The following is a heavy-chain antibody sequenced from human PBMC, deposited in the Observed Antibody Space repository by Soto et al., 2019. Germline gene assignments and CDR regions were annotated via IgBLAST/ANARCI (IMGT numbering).Heavy chain of an antibody. Sequence: SVKVSCKASGGTFSSYAISWVRQAPGQGLEWMGGIIPIFGTANYAQKFQGRVTITADKSTSTAYMELSSLRSEDTAVYYCARPHYCTNGVCYSWFDPWGQGTLVTVSS. J-gene: IGHJ5*02. CDR2: IIPIFGTA. D-gene: IGHD2-8*01. CDR1: GGTFSSYA. CDR3: ARPHYCTNGVCYSWFDP. V-gene: IGHV1-69*06.